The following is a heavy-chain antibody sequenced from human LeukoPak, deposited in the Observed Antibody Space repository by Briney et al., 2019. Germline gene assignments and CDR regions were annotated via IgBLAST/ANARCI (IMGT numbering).Heavy chain of an antibody. Sequence: GGSLRLSCAASGFTVSSNYMSWVRQAPGKGLEWVSVIYSGGSTYYADSVKGRFTISRDNSKNTLYLQMNSLRAEDTAVYYCARENRGYYGMDVWGQGTTVTVSS. J-gene: IGHJ6*02. CDR1: GFTVSSNY. D-gene: IGHD2/OR15-2a*01. V-gene: IGHV3-53*01. CDR3: ARENRGYYGMDV. CDR2: IYSGGST.